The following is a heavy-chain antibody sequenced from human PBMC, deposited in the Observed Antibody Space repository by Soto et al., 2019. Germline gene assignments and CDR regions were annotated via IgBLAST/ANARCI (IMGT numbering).Heavy chain of an antibody. CDR2: IYYSGTT. Sequence: SETLSLTCTVSGGSISSGGYYWSWIRQHPGKGLEWIGYIYYSGTTYYNTSLKSRVTISVDTSKNQFSLKLSSVTAADTAVYYCARGPGNSNRYFDYWGQGTLVTVSS. J-gene: IGHJ4*02. V-gene: IGHV4-31*03. D-gene: IGHD4-4*01. CDR1: GGSISSGGYY. CDR3: ARGPGNSNRYFDY.